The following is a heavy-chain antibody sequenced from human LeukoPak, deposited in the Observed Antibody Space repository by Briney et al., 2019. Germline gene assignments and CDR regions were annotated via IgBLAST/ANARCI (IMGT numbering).Heavy chain of an antibody. J-gene: IGHJ4*02. V-gene: IGHV1-18*01. CDR1: GYTFTSYG. Sequence: ASVKVSCKASGYTFTSYGISWVRQAPGQGLEWMGWISAYNGNTNYAQKLQGRVTMTTDTSTSTAYMELRSLRSGDTAVYYCARVDMVRGVITGGVHWGQGTLVTVSS. D-gene: IGHD3-10*01. CDR3: ARVDMVRGVITGGVH. CDR2: ISAYNGNT.